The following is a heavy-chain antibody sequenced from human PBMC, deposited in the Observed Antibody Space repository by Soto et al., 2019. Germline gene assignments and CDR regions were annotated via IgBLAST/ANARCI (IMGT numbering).Heavy chain of an antibody. CDR3: ARVGYSYGSLYFDY. V-gene: IGHV3-30-3*01. Sequence: GGSLRLSCAASGLAFSSYAIHWVRQAPGKGLEWVAVISYDGSNKYYADSVKGRFTISRDNSKNTLYLQMNSLRAEDTDVYYCARVGYSYGSLYFDYWGEGTLV. D-gene: IGHD5-18*01. CDR2: ISYDGSNK. CDR1: GLAFSSYA. J-gene: IGHJ4*02.